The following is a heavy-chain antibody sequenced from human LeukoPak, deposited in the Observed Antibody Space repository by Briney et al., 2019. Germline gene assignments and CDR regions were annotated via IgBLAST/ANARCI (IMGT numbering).Heavy chain of an antibody. D-gene: IGHD5-12*01. CDR2: IYHSGST. Sequence: SETLSLTCAVSGGSISSSNWWSWVRQPPGKGLEWIGEIYHSGSTNYNPSLKSRVTISVDKSKNQFSLKLSSVTAADTAVYYCAREGYSGYGDAFDIWGQGTVVTVSS. J-gene: IGHJ3*02. CDR3: AREGYSGYGDAFDI. V-gene: IGHV4-4*02. CDR1: GGSISSSNW.